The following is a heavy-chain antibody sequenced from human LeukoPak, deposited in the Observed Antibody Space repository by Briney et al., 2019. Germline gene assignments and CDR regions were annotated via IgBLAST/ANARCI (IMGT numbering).Heavy chain of an antibody. V-gene: IGHV1-2*02. CDR3: AREGPLRLPYFDP. CDR2: INPNIGGT. CDR1: GYTITGYY. Sequence: ASAKVSCKAFGYTITGYYIHWVRQAPGQGLEWMGWINPNIGGTNYAQKFQGRVTMTRDTSISTAYMELSSLRSDDTAVYYCAREGPLRLPYFDPWGQGTLVTVSS. J-gene: IGHJ5*02. D-gene: IGHD5/OR15-5a*01.